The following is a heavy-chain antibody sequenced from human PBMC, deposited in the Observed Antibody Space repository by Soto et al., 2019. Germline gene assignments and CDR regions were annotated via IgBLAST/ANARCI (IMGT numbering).Heavy chain of an antibody. Sequence: SLKICCKGSGYSFTSYWIGLVRQMPGKGLEWMGIIYPGDSDTRYSPSFQGQVTISADKSISTAYLQWSSLKASDTAMYYCARILGYCSGGSCQENFYDYWGQGTLVTVSS. CDR2: IYPGDSDT. CDR1: GYSFTSYW. J-gene: IGHJ4*02. V-gene: IGHV5-51*01. CDR3: ARILGYCSGGSCQENFYDY. D-gene: IGHD2-15*01.